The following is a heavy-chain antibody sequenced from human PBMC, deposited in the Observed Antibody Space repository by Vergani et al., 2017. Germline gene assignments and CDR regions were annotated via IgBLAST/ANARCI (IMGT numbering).Heavy chain of an antibody. Sequence: QVTLRESGPALVKPTPTLTLTCTFSGFSLSTSGMCVSWIRQPPGKALEWLALIDWDDDKYYSTSLKTRLTISKDTSKNQVVLTMTNMDPVDTATYYCARHFDPFAIFGVAYSSDWFDPWGQGTLVTVSS. CDR1: GFSLSTSGMC. J-gene: IGHJ5*02. V-gene: IGHV2-70*01. CDR2: IDWDDDK. CDR3: ARHFDPFAIFGVAYSSDWFDP. D-gene: IGHD3-3*01.